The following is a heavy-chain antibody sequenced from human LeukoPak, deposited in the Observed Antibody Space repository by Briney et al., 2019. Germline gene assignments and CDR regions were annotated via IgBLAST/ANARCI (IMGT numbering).Heavy chain of an antibody. J-gene: IGHJ4*02. CDR3: AKDPDGTYDY. V-gene: IGHV3-7*03. Sequence: GGSLRLSCAASGFTFSSSGMSWVRQAPGKGLEWVANIKQDGSEKYYVDSVKGRFAISRDNAKNTLYLQMNSLRAEDTAVYYCAKDPDGTYDYWGQGTLVTVSS. CDR1: GFTFSSSG. CDR2: IKQDGSEK.